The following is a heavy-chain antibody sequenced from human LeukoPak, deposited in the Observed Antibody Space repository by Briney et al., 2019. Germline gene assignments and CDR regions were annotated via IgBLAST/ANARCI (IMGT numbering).Heavy chain of an antibody. J-gene: IGHJ4*02. CDR3: ARDLCCTTRCFDY. CDR1: GFIFSSYG. D-gene: IGHD2-8*01. Sequence: PGRSLRLSCVTSGFIFSSYGIHWVRQAPGKGLEWVAWHFASNKYYAESVRGRFTMSRDNSKSTLYLQMDSLRVEDTAVYYCARDLCCTTRCFDYWGQGTLVSVSS. CDR2: HFASNK. V-gene: IGHV3-33*01.